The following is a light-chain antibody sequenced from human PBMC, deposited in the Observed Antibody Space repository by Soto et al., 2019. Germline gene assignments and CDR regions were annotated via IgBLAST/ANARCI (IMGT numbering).Light chain of an antibody. CDR3: QQYYNFPLT. V-gene: IGKV4-1*01. CDR2: WAS. Sequence: DIVMTQSPDSLTVSLGERATINCKSSRSVLYSSNNRNYLAWYQQKPGQPPKLLIYWASTRESGVPDRFSGTGSGTDFTLTISTLQAEDVAVYYCQQYYNFPLTFGGGTKVEIK. CDR1: RSVLYSSNNRNY. J-gene: IGKJ4*01.